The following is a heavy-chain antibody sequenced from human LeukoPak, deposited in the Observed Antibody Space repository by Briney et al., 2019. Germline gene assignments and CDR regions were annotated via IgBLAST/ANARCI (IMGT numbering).Heavy chain of an antibody. J-gene: IGHJ4*02. V-gene: IGHV3-21*01. Sequence: GGSLRLSCVASGFTFSHYSMNWVRQAPGKGLEWVSSIRFTGSYIYYADSVKGRFTISRDDAKNLLSLQMISLRAEDTAVYYCTRAGLCRDGYNSDYWGQGTLVTVSS. CDR3: TRAGLCRDGYNSDY. D-gene: IGHD5-24*01. CDR2: IRFTGSYI. CDR1: GFTFSHYS.